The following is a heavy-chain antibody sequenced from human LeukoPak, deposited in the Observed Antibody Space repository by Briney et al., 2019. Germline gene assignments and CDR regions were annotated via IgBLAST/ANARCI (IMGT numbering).Heavy chain of an antibody. CDR3: AREHYGSGSYKY. J-gene: IGHJ4*02. V-gene: IGHV3-30-3*01. CDR2: ISYDGSNK. CDR1: GFTFSSYA. Sequence: GGSLRLSCAASGFTFSSYAMHWVRQAPGKGLEWVAVISYDGSNKYYADSVKARFTISRDNSKNTLYLQMNSLRAEDTAVYYCAREHYGSGSYKYWGQGTLVTVSS. D-gene: IGHD3-10*01.